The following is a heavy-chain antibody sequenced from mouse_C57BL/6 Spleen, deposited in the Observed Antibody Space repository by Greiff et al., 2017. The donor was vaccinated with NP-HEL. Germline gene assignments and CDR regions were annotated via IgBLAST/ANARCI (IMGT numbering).Heavy chain of an antibody. D-gene: IGHD1-1*01. Sequence: EVKLVESGGGLVKPGGSLKLSCAASGFTFSDYGMHWFRQAPEKGLEWVAYISSGSSTIYYADTVKGRFTISRDNAKNTLFLQMTSLRSEDTAMYYCARGFITTVIDYWGQGTTLTVSS. V-gene: IGHV5-17*01. CDR2: ISSGSSTI. CDR1: GFTFSDYG. CDR3: ARGFITTVIDY. J-gene: IGHJ2*01.